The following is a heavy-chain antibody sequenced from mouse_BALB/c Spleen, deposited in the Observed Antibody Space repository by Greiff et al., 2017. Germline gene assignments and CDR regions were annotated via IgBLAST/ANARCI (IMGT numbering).Heavy chain of an antibody. Sequence: QVQLQQPGAELVKPGASVKLSCKASGYTFTSYWMHWVKQRPGQGLEWIGEIDPSDSYTNYNQKFKGKATLTVDKSSSTAYMQLSSLTSEDSAVYYYEREERLAYWGQGTLVTGSA. CDR1: GYTFTSYW. J-gene: IGHJ3*01. CDR2: IDPSDSYT. V-gene: IGHV1-69*02. CDR3: EREERLAY.